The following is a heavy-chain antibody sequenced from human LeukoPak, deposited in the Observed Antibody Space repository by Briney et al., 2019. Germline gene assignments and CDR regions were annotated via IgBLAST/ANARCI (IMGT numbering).Heavy chain of an antibody. CDR3: ARTRRTGDPYEAFDI. CDR2: INPNSGGT. CDR1: GYTFTGYY. Sequence: GASVKVSCKASGYTFTGYYMHCVRQAPGQGLEWMGWINPNSGGTKYAQKFQGRVTMTRDTSITTAYMELSSLEFDDTAVYYCARTRRTGDPYEAFDIWGQGTMVTVSS. V-gene: IGHV1-2*02. D-gene: IGHD7-27*01. J-gene: IGHJ3*02.